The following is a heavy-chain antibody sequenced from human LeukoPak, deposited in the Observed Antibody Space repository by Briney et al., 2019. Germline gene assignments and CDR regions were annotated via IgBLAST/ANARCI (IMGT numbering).Heavy chain of an antibody. D-gene: IGHD5-18*01. V-gene: IGHV3-23*01. Sequence: GGSLRLSCAASGFTFSSYAMSWVRQAPGKGLEWVSAISGSGGSTYYADSVKGHFTISRDNSKNTLYLQMNSLRAEDTAVYYCARASFKGYSYGDDYWGQGTLVTVSS. CDR1: GFTFSSYA. CDR2: ISGSGGST. CDR3: ARASFKGYSYGDDY. J-gene: IGHJ4*02.